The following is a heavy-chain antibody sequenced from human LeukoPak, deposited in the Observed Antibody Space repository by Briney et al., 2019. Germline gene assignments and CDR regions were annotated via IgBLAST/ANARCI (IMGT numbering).Heavy chain of an antibody. J-gene: IGHJ5*02. CDR1: GFTFSRYG. V-gene: IGHV3-30*18. Sequence: PRGSLRLSCAASGFTFSRYGMHWVRQAPGKGLEWGAVISYDGSNKYYADSVKGRFTISRDNSKNTLYLQMNSLRAEDTAVYYCAKFSRCSGGSCYSGFDPWGQGTLVTVSS. CDR3: AKFSRCSGGSCYSGFDP. CDR2: ISYDGSNK. D-gene: IGHD2-15*01.